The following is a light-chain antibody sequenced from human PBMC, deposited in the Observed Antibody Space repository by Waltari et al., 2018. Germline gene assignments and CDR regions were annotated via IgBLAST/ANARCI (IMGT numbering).Light chain of an antibody. CDR1: QSIRNY. CDR3: QQTYSTPFT. Sequence: DIQMTQSPSSLSASVGDRVTITCRASQSIRNYLNWYQQKPGKAPKLLIYAASSFQSGVPSRFSGSGSGTDFTLTISNLQPEDFATYYCQQTYSTPFTFGPGTKVDIK. V-gene: IGKV1-39*01. J-gene: IGKJ3*01. CDR2: AAS.